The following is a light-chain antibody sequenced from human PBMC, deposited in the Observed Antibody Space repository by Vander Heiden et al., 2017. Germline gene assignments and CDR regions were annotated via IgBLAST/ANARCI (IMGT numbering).Light chain of an antibody. J-gene: IGKJ1*01. CDR2: AAS. Sequence: AIRMTQSPSSFSASTGDRVTITCRASQGISSYLAWYQQKPGKAPKLLIYAASTLQSGVPSRFSGSGYGTDFTLTISCLQSEDFAPYYCQQYYSYPPRTFGQGTKVEIK. V-gene: IGKV1-8*01. CDR1: QGISSY. CDR3: QQYYSYPPRT.